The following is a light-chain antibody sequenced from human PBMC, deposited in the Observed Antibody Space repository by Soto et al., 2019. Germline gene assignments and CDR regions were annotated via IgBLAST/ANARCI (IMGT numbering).Light chain of an antibody. CDR2: DVS. CDR1: NSEVGGYNY. J-gene: IGLJ1*01. V-gene: IGLV2-14*01. Sequence: ARARPSAGLRTPGASLACPRPGANSEVGGYNYVSWYQQHPGKAPRLMIYDVSNRPSGVSNRFSGSKSGNTASLTISGLHAEVEADYYCTSYTIYRTFLFGTGRMVSVL. CDR3: TSYTIYRTFL.